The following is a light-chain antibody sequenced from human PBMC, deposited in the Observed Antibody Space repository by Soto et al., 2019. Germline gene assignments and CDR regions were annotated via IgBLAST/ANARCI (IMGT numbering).Light chain of an antibody. CDR1: SSDVPGSNS. Sequence: QSALTQPASVSASRGQSITISCTGTSSDVPGSNSVSWYQQHPGKAPILIIFDVFKRPSGVSDRFSASKSGNTASLTISGLQAEDEADYYCSSYITSAIVVFGGGTKLPS. V-gene: IGLV2-14*01. CDR2: DVF. CDR3: SSYITSAIVV. J-gene: IGLJ2*01.